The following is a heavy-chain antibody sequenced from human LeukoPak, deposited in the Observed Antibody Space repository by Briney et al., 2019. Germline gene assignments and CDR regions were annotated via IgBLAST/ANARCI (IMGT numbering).Heavy chain of an antibody. Sequence: PSETLSLTCAVYGGSFSGYYWSWTRQPPGKGLEWIGEINHSGSTNYNPSLKSRVTISVDTSKNQFSLKLSSVTAADTAVYYCARIPTYWGQGTLVTVSS. J-gene: IGHJ4*02. CDR3: ARIPTY. CDR1: GGSFSGYY. V-gene: IGHV4-34*01. CDR2: INHSGST.